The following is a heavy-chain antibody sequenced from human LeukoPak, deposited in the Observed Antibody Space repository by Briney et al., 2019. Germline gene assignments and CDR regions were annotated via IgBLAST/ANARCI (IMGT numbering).Heavy chain of an antibody. J-gene: IGHJ1*01. CDR3: ARVALVAGTGLQYFQH. CDR2: ISSSSSYI. D-gene: IGHD6-19*01. Sequence: GGSLRLSCAASGFTFSSYSMNWVRQAPGKGLEWVSSISSSSSYIYYADSVKGRFTISRDNAKNSLYLQMNSLRAEDTAVYYCARVALVAGTGLQYFQHWGQGTPVTVSS. V-gene: IGHV3-21*01. CDR1: GFTFSSYS.